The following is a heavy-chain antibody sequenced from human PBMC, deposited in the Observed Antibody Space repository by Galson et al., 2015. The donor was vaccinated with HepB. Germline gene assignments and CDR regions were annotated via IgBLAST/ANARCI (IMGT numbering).Heavy chain of an antibody. CDR1: GFTFSDYY. Sequence: SLRLSCAASGFTFSDYYMSWIRQAPGKGLEWVSYISSSGSTIYYADSVKGRFTISRDNAKNSLYLQMNSLRAEDTAVYYCARASYVQLKRRGYYGMDVWGQGTTVTVSS. V-gene: IGHV3-11*01. D-gene: IGHD1-1*01. CDR3: ARASYVQLKRRGYYGMDV. J-gene: IGHJ6*02. CDR2: ISSSGSTI.